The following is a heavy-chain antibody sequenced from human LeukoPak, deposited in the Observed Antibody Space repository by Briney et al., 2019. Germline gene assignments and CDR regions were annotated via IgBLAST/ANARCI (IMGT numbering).Heavy chain of an antibody. Sequence: PSETLSLTCSVSGGSIDRTSSYWGWVPQSPGQGLVWIGSINYVGSNYYNPSLKSRVTMSLDTSENQFSLRLSSVTAADTADNFCARDRPGDQLEYYFDPWGQGTLVTVSS. CDR2: INYVGSN. J-gene: IGHJ4*02. CDR3: ARDRPGDQLEYYFDP. CDR1: GGSIDRTSSY. D-gene: IGHD6-13*01. V-gene: IGHV4-39*07.